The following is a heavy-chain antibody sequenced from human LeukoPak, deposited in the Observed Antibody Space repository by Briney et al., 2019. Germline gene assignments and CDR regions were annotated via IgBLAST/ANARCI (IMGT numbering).Heavy chain of an antibody. CDR2: IYYSGST. J-gene: IGHJ3*02. D-gene: IGHD2-15*01. CDR3: ARSVVVAATTAFDI. CDR1: GGSISNYY. Sequence: PSETLSLTCTVSGGSISNYYWSWIRQPPGKGLEWIGYIYYSGSTNYNPSLKSRVSISVDTSKNQFSLKLSSVSASDTAVYYCARSVVVAATTAFDIWGQGTMVTVSS. V-gene: IGHV4-59*01.